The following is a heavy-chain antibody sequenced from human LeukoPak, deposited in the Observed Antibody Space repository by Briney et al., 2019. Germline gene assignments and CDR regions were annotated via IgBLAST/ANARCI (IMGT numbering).Heavy chain of an antibody. CDR3: ARSYCSSTSCYTHSSSSD. D-gene: IGHD2-2*02. J-gene: IGHJ4*02. CDR1: GFTFSSYS. V-gene: IGHV3-21*01. Sequence: PGGSLRLSCAASGFTFSSYSMTWVRQAPGKGLEWVSSISSSSSYIYYADSVKGRFTISRDNAKNSLYLQMNGLRAEDTAVYYCARSYCSSTSCYTHSSSSDWGQGTLVTVSS. CDR2: ISSSSSYI.